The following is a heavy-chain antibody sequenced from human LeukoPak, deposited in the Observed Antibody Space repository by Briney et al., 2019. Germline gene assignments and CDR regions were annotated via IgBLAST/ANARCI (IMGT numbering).Heavy chain of an antibody. Sequence: GGSLRLSCAASGFTFSSYGMHWVRQAPGKGLEWVAFIRYDGSNKYYADSVKGRFTISRDNAKNTLYLQMNSLRAEDTAVYYCARVLYSSGWYVGVDYWGQGTLVTVSS. CDR3: ARVLYSSGWYVGVDY. J-gene: IGHJ4*02. D-gene: IGHD6-19*01. CDR1: GFTFSSYG. V-gene: IGHV3-30*02. CDR2: IRYDGSNK.